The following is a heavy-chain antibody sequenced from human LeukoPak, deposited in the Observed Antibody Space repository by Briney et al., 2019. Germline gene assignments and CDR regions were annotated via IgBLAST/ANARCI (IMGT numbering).Heavy chain of an antibody. CDR3: ARPEMATIPYYFDS. Sequence: GASLEISSKGAGYNFTNYWIGWVRQMPGKGLEWTGIINPGDSDTRYSPSFQGQVTISADKSISTAYLQWSRLKASDTAMYYCARPEMATIPYYFDSWGQGTLVTVSP. CDR2: INPGDSDT. V-gene: IGHV5-51*01. D-gene: IGHD5-24*01. CDR1: GYNFTNYW. J-gene: IGHJ4*02.